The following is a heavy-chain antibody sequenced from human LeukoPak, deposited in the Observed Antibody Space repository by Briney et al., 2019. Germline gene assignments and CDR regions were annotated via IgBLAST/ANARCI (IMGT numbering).Heavy chain of an antibody. J-gene: IGHJ5*02. CDR2: IKQDGSEN. CDR3: ARDDCSSISCYHNWFDP. CDR1: GFTFSSYW. D-gene: IGHD2-2*01. Sequence: GGSLRLSCAASGFTFSSYWMRWVRQAPGKGLEWVANIKQDGSENYYVDSVKGRFTISRDNAKNSLYLQMNSLRAEDTAVYYCARDDCSSISCYHNWFDPWGQGTLVTVSS. V-gene: IGHV3-7*01.